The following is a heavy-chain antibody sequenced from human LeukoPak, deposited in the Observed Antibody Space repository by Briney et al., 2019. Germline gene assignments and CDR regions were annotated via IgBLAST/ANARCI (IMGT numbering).Heavy chain of an antibody. CDR3: AREGSAYYDFWSGYFY. D-gene: IGHD3-3*01. Sequence: ASVKVSCKASGYTFTSYGISWVRQAPGQGLEWMGWISAYNGNTNYAQKLQGRVTMTTDTSTSTAYMELRSLRSDDTAVYYCAREGSAYYDFWSGYFYWGQGTLVTVSS. J-gene: IGHJ4*02. V-gene: IGHV1-18*01. CDR2: ISAYNGNT. CDR1: GYTFTSYG.